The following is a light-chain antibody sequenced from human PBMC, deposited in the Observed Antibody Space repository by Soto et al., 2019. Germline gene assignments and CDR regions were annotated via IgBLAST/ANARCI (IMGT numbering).Light chain of an antibody. CDR1: QSVLYSSNNKNY. J-gene: IGKJ3*01. CDR2: WAS. V-gene: IGKV4-1*01. Sequence: DIVMTQSPDSLAVSLGERATINCKSSQSVLYSSNNKNYLAWYQQKPGQPPKLLIYWASTRESGVPDRFSGSGSGTEFPLTISSLQAEDVAVYYCQQYYSTPQGFTFGPGTKVDIK. CDR3: QQYYSTPQGFT.